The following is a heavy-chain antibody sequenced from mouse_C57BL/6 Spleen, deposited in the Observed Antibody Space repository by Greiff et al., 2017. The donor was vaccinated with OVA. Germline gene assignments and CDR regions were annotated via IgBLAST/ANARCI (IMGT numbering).Heavy chain of an antibody. J-gene: IGHJ2*01. D-gene: IGHD2-2*01. CDR1: GYTFTSYW. CDR3: AREQLDGYAY. V-gene: IGHV1-55*01. Sequence: VQLQQPGAELVKPGASVKMSCKASGYTFTSYWITWVKQRPGQGLEWIGDIYPGSGSTNYNEKFKSKATLTVYTSSSTAYMQLSSLTSEDVAVYYCAREQLDGYAYWGQGTTLTVSS. CDR2: IYPGSGST.